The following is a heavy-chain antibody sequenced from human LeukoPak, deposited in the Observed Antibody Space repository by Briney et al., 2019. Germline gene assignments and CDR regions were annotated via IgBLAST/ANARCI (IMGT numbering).Heavy chain of an antibody. CDR1: GFTFSSYG. Sequence: GGSLRLSCAASGFTFSSYGMHWVRQAPGKGLEWVAVISYDGSNKYYADSVKGRFTISRGNSKNTLYLQMNSLRAEDTAVYYCAKAPRGGAFDIWGQGTMVTVSS. V-gene: IGHV3-30*18. CDR3: AKAPRGGAFDI. D-gene: IGHD2-15*01. CDR2: ISYDGSNK. J-gene: IGHJ3*02.